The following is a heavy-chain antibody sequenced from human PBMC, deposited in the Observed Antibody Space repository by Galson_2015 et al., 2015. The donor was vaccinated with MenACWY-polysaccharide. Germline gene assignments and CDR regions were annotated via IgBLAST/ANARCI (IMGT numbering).Heavy chain of an antibody. CDR1: GFSFSANG. Sequence: SLRLSCAASGFSFSANGMSWVRQAPGRGLEWVSGSGSGGSLYYAESVKGRFTVSRDNSKNTLYLQMNNLRAEDTAVYYCAKVGPRSSWTMGIDYWGQGTLVTVSS. V-gene: IGHV3-23*01. D-gene: IGHD6-13*01. J-gene: IGHJ4*02. CDR2: SGSGGSL. CDR3: AKVGPRSSWTMGIDY.